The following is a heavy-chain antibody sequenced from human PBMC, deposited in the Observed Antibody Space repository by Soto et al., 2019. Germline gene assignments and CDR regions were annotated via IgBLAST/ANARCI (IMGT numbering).Heavy chain of an antibody. CDR2: ISGSGGST. V-gene: IGHV3-23*01. CDR1: GFTFSSYA. CDR3: AKSWPYDYVWGYKDAFDI. D-gene: IGHD3-16*01. Sequence: EVQLLESGGGLVQPGGSLRLSCAASGFTFSSYAMSWVRQAPGKGLEWVSAISGSGGSTYYADSVKGRFTISRDNSKNTLYLQMNSLRAEDTAVYYCAKSWPYDYVWGYKDAFDIWGQGTMVTVSS. J-gene: IGHJ3*02.